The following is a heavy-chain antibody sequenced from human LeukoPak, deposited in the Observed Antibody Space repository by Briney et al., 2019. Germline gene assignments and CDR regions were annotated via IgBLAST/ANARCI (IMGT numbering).Heavy chain of an antibody. CDR1: GFTFSSYA. CDR3: ARDDGPIVVVVAASGWNYGMDV. CDR2: ISYDGSNK. J-gene: IGHJ6*02. V-gene: IGHV3-30-3*01. Sequence: GRSLRLSCAASGFTFSSYAMHWVRQAPGKGLEWVAVISYDGSNKYYADSVKGRFTISRDNSKNTLYLQVNSLSAEDTAVYYCARDDGPIVVVVAASGWNYGMDVWGQGTTVTVSS. D-gene: IGHD2-15*01.